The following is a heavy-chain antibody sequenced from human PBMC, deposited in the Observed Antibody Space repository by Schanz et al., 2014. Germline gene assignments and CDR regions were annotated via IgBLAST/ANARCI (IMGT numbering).Heavy chain of an antibody. V-gene: IGHV1-18*01. Sequence: QIQLVQSGPEVKKPGATVKVSCKASGYIFINSGISWVRQAPGQGLEWMGWISVYTGNTKYGQKVQGRVTMTADTSTNTAYMELRSLRSDDTAVYYCAKAEYDILTDSYSRLDPWGQGTLVTDSS. D-gene: IGHD3-9*01. CDR1: GYIFINSG. CDR2: ISVYTGNT. J-gene: IGHJ5*02. CDR3: AKAEYDILTDSYSRLDP.